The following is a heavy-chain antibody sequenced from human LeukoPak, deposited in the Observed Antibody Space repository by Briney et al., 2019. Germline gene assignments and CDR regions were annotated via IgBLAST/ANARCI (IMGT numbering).Heavy chain of an antibody. V-gene: IGHV4-34*01. CDR1: GGSFSGYY. D-gene: IGHD5-24*01. CDR2: INHSGST. J-gene: IGHJ4*02. CDR3: ASARDGYNHTGGY. Sequence: SETLSLTCAVYGGSFSGYYWSWIRQPPGKGLEWIGEINHSGSTNYNPSLKSRVTISVDTSKNLFSLKLSSVTAADTAVYYCASARDGYNHTGGYWGQGTLVTVSS.